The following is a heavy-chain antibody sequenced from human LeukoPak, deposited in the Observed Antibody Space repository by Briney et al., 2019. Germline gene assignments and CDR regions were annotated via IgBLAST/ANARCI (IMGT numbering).Heavy chain of an antibody. CDR3: ARYCSGGSCYQLMERQGY. CDR2: ISSSSSYM. V-gene: IGHV3-21*01. D-gene: IGHD2-15*01. J-gene: IGHJ4*02. Sequence: GGSLRLSCAASGFTFSSYSMNWVRQAQGKGLEWVSSISSSSSYMYYADSVKGRFTISRDNAKNSLYLHMNSLRAEDKAVYYCARYCSGGSCYQLMERQGYWGQGTLVTVSS. CDR1: GFTFSSYS.